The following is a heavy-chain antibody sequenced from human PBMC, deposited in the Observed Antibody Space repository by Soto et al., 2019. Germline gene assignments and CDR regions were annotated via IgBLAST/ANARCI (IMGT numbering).Heavy chain of an antibody. CDR1: GVAVSTKKMC. J-gene: IGHJ6*02. Sequence: SGVAVSTKKMCVSWIRQPPGKALEWLALIDRDDDKYYSTSLKTRLTISKDTSKNQVVLTMTNMDPVDTATYYCARISLLTPATSGRHDYFYGMDVRVHGTTDTVTS. CDR2: IDRDDDK. V-gene: IGHV2-70*01. CDR3: ARISLLTPATSGRHDYFYGMDV. D-gene: IGHD4-17*01.